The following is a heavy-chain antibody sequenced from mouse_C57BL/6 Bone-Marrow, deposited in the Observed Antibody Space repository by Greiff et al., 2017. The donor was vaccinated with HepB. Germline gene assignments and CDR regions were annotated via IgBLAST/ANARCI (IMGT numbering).Heavy chain of an antibody. V-gene: IGHV1-82*01. J-gene: IGHJ4*01. CDR1: GYAFSSSW. D-gene: IGHD1-1*01. CDR2: IYPGDGDT. Sequence: QVQLQQSGPELVKPGASVKISCKASGYAFSSSWMNWVQQRPGKGLEWIGRIYPGDGDTNYNGKFKGKATLTADKSSSTAYMQLSSLTSEDSAVYFCARRPNYCRGMDYWGQGTSVTVSS. CDR3: ARRPNYCRGMDY.